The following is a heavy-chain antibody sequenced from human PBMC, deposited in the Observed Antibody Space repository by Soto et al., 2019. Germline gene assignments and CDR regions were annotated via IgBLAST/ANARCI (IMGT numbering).Heavy chain of an antibody. CDR3: AREVVTETTLGYFDF. CDR1: GGTFTNDA. D-gene: IGHD2-21*02. V-gene: IGHV1-69*01. CDR2: IIPFFGTP. J-gene: IGHJ4*02. Sequence: EQSGAEVKKSGSSVRVSCTASGGTFTNDAISWVRQAPGQGLEWLGRIIPFFGTPDYSQSFQGRLTITADESTGTAYMDLRSLRSDDTAVYYCAREVVTETTLGYFDFWGQGTLVTVSS.